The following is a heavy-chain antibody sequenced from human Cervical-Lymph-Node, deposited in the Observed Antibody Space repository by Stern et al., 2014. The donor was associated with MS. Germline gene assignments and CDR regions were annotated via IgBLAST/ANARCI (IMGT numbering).Heavy chain of an antibody. D-gene: IGHD3-3*01. J-gene: IGHJ6*02. CDR3: ARHDQFLGGMDV. CDR2: VYYTGTP. V-gene: IGHV4-39*01. CDR1: GASVSSGSYY. Sequence: VQLVESGPGLVKPSETLSLTCTVSGASVSSGSYYWGWIRQSPGKRLEXIGYVYYTGTPYSNPSLSSRSPIPKTTPKNPFFLTLPSVTATDTAVYYCARHDQFLGGMDVWGQGTTVTVSS.